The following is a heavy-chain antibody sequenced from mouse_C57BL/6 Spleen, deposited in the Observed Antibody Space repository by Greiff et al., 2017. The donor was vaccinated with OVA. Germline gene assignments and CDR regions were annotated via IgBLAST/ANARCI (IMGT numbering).Heavy chain of an antibody. CDR2: IYPGDGST. J-gene: IGHJ2*01. CDR3: ARDWDVGDD. Sequence: VQLQQSGPELVKPGASVKLSCTASGYTFTSYDINWVQQRPGQGLEWIGWIYPGDGSTKYIEKFKGQATLTVDTSSSTAYMELHSLTSEDSAVYFCARDWDVGDDWGQGTTLTVSS. CDR1: GYTFTSYD. V-gene: IGHV1-85*01. D-gene: IGHD4-1*01.